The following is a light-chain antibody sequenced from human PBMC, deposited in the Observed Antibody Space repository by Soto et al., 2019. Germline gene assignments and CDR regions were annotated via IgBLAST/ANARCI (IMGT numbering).Light chain of an antibody. V-gene: IGKV1-5*03. Sequence: DIQMTQSPSTLSASVGGRVTITCRTSQSISSWLAWYPQKPGKAPKLLIYKASSLESGVPSRFSGSGSGTEFTLTISSLQPDHFATEYCQQYNSLWTFGQGHKVEIK. CDR3: QQYNSLWT. CDR1: QSISSW. CDR2: KAS. J-gene: IGKJ1*01.